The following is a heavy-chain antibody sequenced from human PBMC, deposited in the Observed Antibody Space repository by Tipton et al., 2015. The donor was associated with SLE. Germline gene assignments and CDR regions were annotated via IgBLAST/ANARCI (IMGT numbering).Heavy chain of an antibody. CDR2: IHYSGST. CDR3: ARTEKGTGSYYRLVFEI. J-gene: IGHJ4*02. CDR1: GGSISSKNYY. D-gene: IGHD3-10*01. V-gene: IGHV4-39*07. Sequence: TLSLTCTVSGGSISSKNYYWGWIRQPPGKGLEWIGSIHYSGSTYDNPSFKSRVTISVDTSKTQFFLKLSSVTAADTAVYYCARTEKGTGSYYRLVFEIWGQGTLVTVSS.